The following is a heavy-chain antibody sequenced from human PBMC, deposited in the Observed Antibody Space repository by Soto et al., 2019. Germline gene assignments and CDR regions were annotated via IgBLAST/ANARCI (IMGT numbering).Heavy chain of an antibody. D-gene: IGHD2-2*01. CDR3: AKDNCISTSCYRLYNWFDP. CDR1: GFTFSSYG. CDR2: IAYDGSNK. Sequence: QVQLVESGGGVVQPGRSLRLSCVASGFTFSSYGMHWVRQAPGKGLEWVAVIAYDGSNKYYADSVKGRFTISRENSKNTLYLQMNSLRAEDTAVYYCAKDNCISTSCYRLYNWFDPWGQVTLVTVSS. J-gene: IGHJ5*02. V-gene: IGHV3-30*18.